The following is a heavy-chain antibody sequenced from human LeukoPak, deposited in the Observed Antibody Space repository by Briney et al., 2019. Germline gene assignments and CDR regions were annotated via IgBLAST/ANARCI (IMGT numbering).Heavy chain of an antibody. CDR1: GFTFSSYA. D-gene: IGHD6-13*01. V-gene: IGHV3-30-3*01. Sequence: SLRLSCAASGFTFSSYAMQWVRQAPGKGLEWVALISYDGNNKYYADSVKGRFTISRDNSKNTLYLQMNSLGAEDTAVYYCVRTWGSGYSAPPGDWGQGSLVTVSS. CDR2: ISYDGNNK. J-gene: IGHJ4*02. CDR3: VRTWGSGYSAPPGD.